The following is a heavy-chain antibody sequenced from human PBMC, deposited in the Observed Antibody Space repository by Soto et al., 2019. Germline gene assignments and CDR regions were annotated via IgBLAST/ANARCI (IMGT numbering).Heavy chain of an antibody. V-gene: IGHV1-2*04. D-gene: IGHD2-2*01. J-gene: IGHJ4*02. CDR2: INPNSGGT. CDR1: GYTFTSYY. CDR3: TTSPGPLVVPADQSPERGDY. Sequence: ASVKVSCKASGYTFTSYYMHWVRQAPGQGLEWMGWINPNSGGTNYAQKFQGWVTMTRDTSISTAYMELSSLKTEDTAVYYCTTSPGPLVVPADQSPERGDYWGQGTLVTVSS.